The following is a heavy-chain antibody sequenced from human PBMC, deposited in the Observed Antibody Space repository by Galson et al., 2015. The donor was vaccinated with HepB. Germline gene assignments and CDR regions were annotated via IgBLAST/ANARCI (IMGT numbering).Heavy chain of an antibody. CDR3: AKGGSSGVTNWYDP. V-gene: IGHV3-23*01. J-gene: IGHJ5*02. CDR2: ISASGSGT. Sequence: SLRLSCAASGFSLSSYAVTWVRQGPGKGLEWVSSISASGSGTYYADSVKGRFTISRDNAKNTVYLQMNSLRAEDTAVYYCAKGGSSGVTNWYDPWGQGTLVTVSS. CDR1: GFSLSSYA. D-gene: IGHD6-19*01.